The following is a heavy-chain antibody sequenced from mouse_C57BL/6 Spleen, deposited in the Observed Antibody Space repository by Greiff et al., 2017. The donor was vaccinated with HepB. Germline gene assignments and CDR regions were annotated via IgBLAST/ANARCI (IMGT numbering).Heavy chain of an antibody. Sequence: VQLQQPGAELVRPGTSVKLSCKASGYTFTSYWMHWVKQRPGQGLEWIGVIDPSDSYTNYNQKFKGKATLTVDTSSSTAYMQLSSLTSEDSAVYYCARYRYANYFDYWGQGTTLTVSS. CDR3: ARYRYANYFDY. D-gene: IGHD1-2*01. CDR1: GYTFTSYW. CDR2: IDPSDSYT. V-gene: IGHV1-59*01. J-gene: IGHJ2*01.